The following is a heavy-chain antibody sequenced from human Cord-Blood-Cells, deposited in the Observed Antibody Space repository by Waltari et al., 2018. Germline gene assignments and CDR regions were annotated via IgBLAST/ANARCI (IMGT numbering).Heavy chain of an antibody. CDR2: IIPIFGTA. Sequence: QAPPVHSGAAVKKPGSSVQVYCKASGGAFRSYAISWRRQAPGQGLEWMGGIIPIFGTANYAQKFQGRVTITADESTSTAYMELSSLRSEDTAVYYCARGSQSSGWLEGGNYWGQGTLVTVSS. J-gene: IGHJ4*02. V-gene: IGHV1-69*01. D-gene: IGHD6-19*01. CDR3: ARGSQSSGWLEGGNY. CDR1: GGAFRSYA.